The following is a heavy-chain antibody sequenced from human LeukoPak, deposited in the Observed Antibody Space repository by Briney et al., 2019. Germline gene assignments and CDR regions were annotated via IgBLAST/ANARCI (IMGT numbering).Heavy chain of an antibody. J-gene: IGHJ4*02. V-gene: IGHV3-30-3*01. CDR1: GFTFRTSA. CDR3: ARGRGGEHFDY. CDR2: ISYDGTTK. Sequence: GGSLSLYCAASGFTFRTSAMHWVRQAPGKGLEWVAVISYDGTTKYYADSVKGRLTISRDSSKNTLYLQMNSLRAEDTALYYCARGRGGEHFDYWGQGTLVTVSS. D-gene: IGHD2-21*01.